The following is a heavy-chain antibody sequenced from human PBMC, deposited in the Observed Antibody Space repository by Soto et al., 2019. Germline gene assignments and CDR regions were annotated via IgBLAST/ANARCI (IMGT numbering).Heavy chain of an antibody. V-gene: IGHV3-30*18. CDR2: ISYDGRNK. CDR1: GFTFRSYV. Sequence: QVQLVESGGGVVQPGRSLRLSCAASGFTFRSYVMHWVRQAPVKGLEWVAIISYDGRNKYYVNSVKGRFTISRDNSNNTLYLQMHSLRAEDTAIYYCAKDLIREVATTTNMYYHYGMDVWGQGTTVTVSS. CDR3: AKDLIREVATTTNMYYHYGMDV. J-gene: IGHJ6*02. D-gene: IGHD5-12*01.